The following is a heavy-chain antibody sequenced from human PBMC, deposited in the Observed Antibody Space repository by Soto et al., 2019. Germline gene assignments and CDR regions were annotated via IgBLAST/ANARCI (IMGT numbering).Heavy chain of an antibody. CDR2: VTQSGGS. V-gene: IGHV4-34*01. Sequence: QVQLQQWGAGLVKPSETLSLTCALSGGSFSVYFWTWIRQSPEKGLEWIGEVTQSGGSNSNPSLSSRVSISLDTSKNQFSLKLTSVTAADSAVYYCARGLPPMEGGVFKRLGNWFDPWCQGTLVTVSS. CDR3: ARGLPPMEGGVFKRLGNWFDP. CDR1: GGSFSVYF. J-gene: IGHJ5*02. D-gene: IGHD3-10*01.